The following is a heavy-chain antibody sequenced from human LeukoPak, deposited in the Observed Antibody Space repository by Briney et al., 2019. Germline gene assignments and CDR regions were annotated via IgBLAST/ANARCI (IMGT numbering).Heavy chain of an antibody. Sequence: GGSLRLSCAASGLTFSTHTMNWVRQAPGKGLEWVSYISSSSSTTYYADSVKGRFTISRDNAKNSLYLQMNSLRAEDTAVYYCAELGITMIGGVWGKGTTVTISS. CDR3: AELGITMIGGV. CDR2: ISSSSSTT. D-gene: IGHD3-10*02. J-gene: IGHJ6*04. V-gene: IGHV3-48*04. CDR1: GLTFSTHT.